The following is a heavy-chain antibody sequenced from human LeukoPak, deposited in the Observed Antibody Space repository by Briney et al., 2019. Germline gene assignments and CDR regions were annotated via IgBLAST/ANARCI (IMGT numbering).Heavy chain of an antibody. V-gene: IGHV4-4*07. Sequence: PSETLSLTCTVSGGSISSYYWSWIRQPAGKGLEWIGRIYTSGSTNYNPSLKSRVTMSVDTSKNQFSLKLSSVTAADTAVYYCARWYYDILTGYAWFDPWGQGTLVTVSS. D-gene: IGHD3-9*01. CDR3: ARWYYDILTGYAWFDP. CDR1: GGSISSYY. CDR2: IYTSGST. J-gene: IGHJ5*02.